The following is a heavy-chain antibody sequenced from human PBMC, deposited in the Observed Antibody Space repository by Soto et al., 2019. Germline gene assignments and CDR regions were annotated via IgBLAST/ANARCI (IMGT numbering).Heavy chain of an antibody. CDR1: GYTFTNFW. CDR2: IHPGESDV. J-gene: IGHJ6*02. D-gene: IGHD3-10*01. V-gene: IGHV5-51*01. Sequence: PGESLKISCKGYGYTFTNFWIGWVRQMPGKGLEWMGIIHPGESDVRYNPSFRGQVTISADKDISTAYLQWSSLKASDTAMYFCARSGLYGSPYGLDVWGQGTTVNVS. CDR3: ARSGLYGSPYGLDV.